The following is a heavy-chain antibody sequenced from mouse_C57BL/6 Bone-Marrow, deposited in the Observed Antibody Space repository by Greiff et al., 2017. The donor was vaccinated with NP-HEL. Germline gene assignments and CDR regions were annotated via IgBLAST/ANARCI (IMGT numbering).Heavy chain of an antibody. V-gene: IGHV14-4*01. J-gene: IGHJ4*01. D-gene: IGHD3-2*02. CDR1: GFNIKDDY. Sequence: DVQLQESGAELVRPGASVKLSCTASGFNIKDDYMHWVKQRPEQGLEWIGWIDPENGDTEYASKFQGKATITADTSSNTAYLQLSSLTSEDTAVYYCSTAQATGFYAMDYWGQGTSVTVSS. CDR2: IDPENGDT. CDR3: STAQATGFYAMDY.